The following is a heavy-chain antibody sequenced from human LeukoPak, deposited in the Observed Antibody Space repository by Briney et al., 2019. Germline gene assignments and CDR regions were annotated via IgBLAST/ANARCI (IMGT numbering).Heavy chain of an antibody. J-gene: IGHJ4*02. Sequence: ASVTVSFKTSGYTFTNYGISWVRQAPGQGVEWMGWISGYNGNPRYAQKVQGRVTMTTDTSTNTAYMEVNSLRSDDTAIYYCARDPSLAVAGIRLFAYWGQGTLVIVSS. D-gene: IGHD6-19*01. CDR2: ISGYNGNP. V-gene: IGHV1-18*01. CDR3: ARDPSLAVAGIRLFAY. CDR1: GYTFTNYG.